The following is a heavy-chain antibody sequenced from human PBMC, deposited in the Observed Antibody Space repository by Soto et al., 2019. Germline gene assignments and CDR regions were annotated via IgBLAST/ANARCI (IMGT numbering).Heavy chain of an antibody. CDR2: ISGSGGST. CDR3: AKESPQAYDYIWGSYRGEYFQH. CDR1: GFTFSSYA. D-gene: IGHD3-16*02. J-gene: IGHJ1*01. V-gene: IGHV3-23*01. Sequence: EVQLLESGGGLVQPGGSLRLSCAASGFTFSSYAMSWVRQAPGKGLEWVSAISGSGGSTYYADSVKGRFTISRDNSKNTLCLQMNILRPEDTAVYYCAKESPQAYDYIWGSYRGEYFQHWGQGTLVTVSS.